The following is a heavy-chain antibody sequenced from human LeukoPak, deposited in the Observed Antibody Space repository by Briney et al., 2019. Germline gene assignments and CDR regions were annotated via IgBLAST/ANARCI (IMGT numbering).Heavy chain of an antibody. Sequence: PGGSLRLSCAASGFTFSRSWMHWVRQAPGKGLVWVSRTNDDGSTTNYADSVKDRSTISRDNAKNTLYLQMNSLRAEDTADYYCAKVVVVLSIDAFDIWGQGTMVTVSS. J-gene: IGHJ3*02. D-gene: IGHD2-21*01. CDR3: AKVVVVLSIDAFDI. V-gene: IGHV3-74*01. CDR2: TNDDGSTT. CDR1: GFTFSRSW.